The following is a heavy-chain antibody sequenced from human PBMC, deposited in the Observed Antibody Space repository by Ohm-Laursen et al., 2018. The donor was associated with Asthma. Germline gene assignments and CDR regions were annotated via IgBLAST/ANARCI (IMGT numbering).Heavy chain of an antibody. Sequence: SLRLSCAAFGFTFRSYAMHWVRQAPGKGLEWVAVGGSYYDGGLKYYADSVNGRFTVSRDDSKNTLYLQMNSLRAEDTALYYCARIGPEWELPGREYSLHHWGEGTLVTVSS. V-gene: IGHV3-30-3*01. CDR1: GFTFRSYA. CDR2: GGSYYDGGLK. CDR3: ARIGPEWELPGREYSLHH. J-gene: IGHJ1*01. D-gene: IGHD1-26*01.